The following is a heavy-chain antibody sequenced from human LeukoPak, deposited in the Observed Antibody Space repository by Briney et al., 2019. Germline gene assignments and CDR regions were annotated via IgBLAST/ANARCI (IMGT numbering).Heavy chain of an antibody. Sequence: GGSLRLSCAASEFTFSSYAMTWVRQAPGKGLEWVSAISGSGGRTDYADSVRGRFTISRDNFKNTLYLQMNSLRAEDTAVYYCAKDRCSSYYYYYGMDVWGKGTTVTVSS. J-gene: IGHJ6*04. CDR3: AKDRCSSYYYYYGMDV. CDR2: ISGSGGRT. CDR1: EFTFSSYA. V-gene: IGHV3-23*01. D-gene: IGHD6-13*01.